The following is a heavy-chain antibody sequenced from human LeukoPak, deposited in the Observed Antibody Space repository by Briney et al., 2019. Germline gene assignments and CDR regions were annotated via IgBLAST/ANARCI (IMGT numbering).Heavy chain of an antibody. Sequence: QSGGSLRLSCAASGFSFDGYAMHWVRQAPGKGLERVSGITWNSGTIGYADSVKGRFTISRDNAKNSLYLQMNSLRAEDTALYYCAKGYYDSSGGSFDYWGQGTLVTVSS. CDR1: GFSFDGYA. CDR2: ITWNSGTI. V-gene: IGHV3-9*01. J-gene: IGHJ4*02. CDR3: AKGYYDSSGGSFDY. D-gene: IGHD3-22*01.